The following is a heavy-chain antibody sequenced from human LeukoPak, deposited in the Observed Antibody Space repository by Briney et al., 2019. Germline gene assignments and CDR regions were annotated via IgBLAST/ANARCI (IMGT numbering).Heavy chain of an antibody. Sequence: PGGSLRLSCAASGFTFSSYGMHWVRQAPGKGLEWVAVISYDGSNKYYADSVKGRFTISRDNSKNTLYLQMNSLRAEDTAVYYCAKGAGGIDYWGQGTLVTVSP. CDR1: GFTFSSYG. CDR2: ISYDGSNK. D-gene: IGHD1-26*01. J-gene: IGHJ4*02. V-gene: IGHV3-30*18. CDR3: AKGAGGIDY.